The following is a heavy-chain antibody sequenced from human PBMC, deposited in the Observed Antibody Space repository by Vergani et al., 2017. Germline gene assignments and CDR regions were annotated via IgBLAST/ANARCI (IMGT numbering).Heavy chain of an antibody. CDR1: GGSISSGDYY. J-gene: IGHJ4*02. Sequence: QVQLQESGPGLVKPSQTLSLTCTVSGGSISSGDYYWSWIRQPPGKGLEWIGYIYYSGSTYYNPSLKSRVTISVDTSKTQFSLRLNSVTAADTAVYYCARVRGPDIVGTAFDHWAQGTLVTVSS. V-gene: IGHV4-30-4*08. CDR2: IYYSGST. CDR3: ARVRGPDIVGTAFDH. D-gene: IGHD5-12*01.